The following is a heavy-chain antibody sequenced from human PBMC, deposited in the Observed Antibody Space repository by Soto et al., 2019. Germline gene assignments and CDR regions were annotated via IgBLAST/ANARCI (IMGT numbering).Heavy chain of an antibody. J-gene: IGHJ5*02. Sequence: SGPPLVNPTQTLTLTCVFSGFSLTTSGEYVGWIRQPPGKALEWLAHIGWDDDKFYSTSLKTRLTISKDTSKNQVVLTMTNMDTASTATYYWPRARQGDTPKWVVPWSQGTRGTV. CDR1: GFSLTTSGEY. CDR2: IGWDDDK. CDR3: PRARQGDTPKWVVP. D-gene: IGHD3-16*01. V-gene: IGHV2-70*17.